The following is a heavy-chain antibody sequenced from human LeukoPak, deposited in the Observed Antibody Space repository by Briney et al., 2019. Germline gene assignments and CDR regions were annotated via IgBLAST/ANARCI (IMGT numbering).Heavy chain of an antibody. Sequence: PGGSLRLSCAASGFTFSSYAMNWVRQAPGKGLEWVSVVYGGGDKTYYADSVKGRFSISRDNSKNTLYLQMNSLRVDDTAVYYCANERSSGLHDAFDILGQGTMVTVST. J-gene: IGHJ3*02. V-gene: IGHV3-23*01. CDR2: VYGGGDKT. CDR1: GFTFSSYA. D-gene: IGHD6-6*01. CDR3: ANERSSGLHDAFDI.